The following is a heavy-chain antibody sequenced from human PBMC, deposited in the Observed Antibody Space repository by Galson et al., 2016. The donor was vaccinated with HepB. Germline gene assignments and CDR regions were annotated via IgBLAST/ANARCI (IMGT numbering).Heavy chain of an antibody. V-gene: IGHV1-3*01. Sequence: SVKVSCKASGYTFTGYAMHWVRQAPGQRLEWMGWINAGNGSTGYSQHFQGRVTITRDTSATTAYMELTSLRSEDTAVYYCARDPHYYDSAGYYLDYWGQGALVTVSS. CDR2: INAGNGST. J-gene: IGHJ4*02. CDR3: ARDPHYYDSAGYYLDY. CDR1: GYTFTGYA. D-gene: IGHD3-22*01.